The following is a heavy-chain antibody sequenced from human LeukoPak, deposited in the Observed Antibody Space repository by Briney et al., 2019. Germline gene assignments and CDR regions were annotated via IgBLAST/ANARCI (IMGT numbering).Heavy chain of an antibody. CDR3: ARGYSGYDHPDDYFDY. Sequence: KSSETLSLTCTVSGGSISSGSYYWSWIRQPAGKGLEWIGRIYTSGSTNYNPSLKSRVTISVDTSKNQFSLKLSSVTAADTAVYYCARGYSGYDHPDDYFDYWGQGTLVTVSS. J-gene: IGHJ4*02. D-gene: IGHD5-12*01. CDR1: GGSISSGSYY. V-gene: IGHV4-61*02. CDR2: IYTSGST.